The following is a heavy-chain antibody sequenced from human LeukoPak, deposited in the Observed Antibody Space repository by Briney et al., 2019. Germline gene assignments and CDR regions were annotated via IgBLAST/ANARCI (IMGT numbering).Heavy chain of an antibody. CDR2: IYSGGST. Sequence: GGSLRLSCAASGFTVSSNYMSWVRQAPGKGLEWVSVIYSGGSTYYADSVKGRFTISRDNAKNSLYLQMNSLRAEDTAVYYCARDPDYYDSSGYFLFDYWGQGTLVTVSS. D-gene: IGHD3-22*01. CDR1: GFTVSSNY. J-gene: IGHJ4*02. V-gene: IGHV3-53*01. CDR3: ARDPDYYDSSGYFLFDY.